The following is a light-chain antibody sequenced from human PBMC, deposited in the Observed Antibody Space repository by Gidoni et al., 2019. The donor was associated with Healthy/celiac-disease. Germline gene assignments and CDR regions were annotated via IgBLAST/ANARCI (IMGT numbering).Light chain of an antibody. CDR1: QSISSR. CDR2: DAS. J-gene: IGKJ1*01. V-gene: IGKV1-5*01. CDR3: QQYNSYRT. Sequence: GDRVTITCRASQSISSRLAWYQQKPGKAPKLLIYDASSLESGVPSRFSGSGSGTEFTLTIISLQPDDFATYYCQQYNSYRTFXQXTKVEIK.